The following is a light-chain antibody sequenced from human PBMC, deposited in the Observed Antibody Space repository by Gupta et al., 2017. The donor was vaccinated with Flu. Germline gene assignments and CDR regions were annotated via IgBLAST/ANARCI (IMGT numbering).Light chain of an antibody. Sequence: DIQMTQSPSTLSASIGDRVTIPFLASQTISSGLPWYQQKPGKAPKLLIYKASSLDSGVPSRFSGSGSATXFTLTIXSLLPAAFATYYCQDDNTYGGTFGXGTKVEIK. V-gene: IGKV1-5*03. J-gene: IGKJ1*01. CDR1: QTISSG. CDR3: QDDNTYGGT. CDR2: KAS.